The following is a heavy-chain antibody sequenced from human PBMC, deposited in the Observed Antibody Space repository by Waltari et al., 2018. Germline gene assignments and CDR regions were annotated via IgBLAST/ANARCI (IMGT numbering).Heavy chain of an antibody. V-gene: IGHV4-34*01. D-gene: IGHD1-7*01. CDR3: ARGKGGRYNWNYGYFDY. J-gene: IGHJ4*02. CDR2: INHSGNI. CDR1: GGSFSGYY. Sequence: QVQLQQWGAGLLKPSETLSLTCAVYGGSFSGYYYWNWIRQPPGKGLEWIGEINHSGNINYNPSLKSRVTISVDTSMSRFSLKLNSVTAADTAVYYCARGKGGRYNWNYGYFDYWGQGTLVTVSS.